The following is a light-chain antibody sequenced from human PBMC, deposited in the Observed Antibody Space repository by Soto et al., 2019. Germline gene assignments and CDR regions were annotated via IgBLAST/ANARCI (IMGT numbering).Light chain of an antibody. CDR1: SGHSSYA. Sequence: QPVLTQSPSASASLGASVKITCTLSSGHSSYAIAWHQQQPEKGPRYLMKLNSDGSHSKGDGIPDRFSGSSSGAERYLTISSLKSEDEADYYCQTWATGPYVVFGGGTELTVL. CDR3: QTWATGPYVV. CDR2: LNSDGSH. V-gene: IGLV4-69*01. J-gene: IGLJ2*01.